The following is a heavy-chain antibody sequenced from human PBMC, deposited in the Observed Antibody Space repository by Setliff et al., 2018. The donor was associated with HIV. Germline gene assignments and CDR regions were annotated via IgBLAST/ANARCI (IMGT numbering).Heavy chain of an antibody. D-gene: IGHD4-17*01. J-gene: IGHJ4*02. V-gene: IGHV3-23*01. CDR3: AMRVTTVEY. CDR1: GFTFSSYA. CDR2: ISGSGGST. Sequence: GGSLRLSCAASGFTFSSYAMSWVRQAPGKGLEWVSVISGSGGSTYYADSVKGRFTISRDNSKNTMYLQMNSLRAEDTAAYYCAMRVTTVEYWGQGTLVTVSS.